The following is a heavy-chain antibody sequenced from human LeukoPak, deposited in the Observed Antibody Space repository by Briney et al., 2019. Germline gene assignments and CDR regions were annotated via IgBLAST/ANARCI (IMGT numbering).Heavy chain of an antibody. CDR2: INHSGST. J-gene: IGHJ4*02. V-gene: IGHV4-34*01. CDR1: GGSFSGYY. Sequence: SETLSLTCAVYGGSFSGYYWSWIRQPPGKGLEWIGEINHSGSTNYNPSLKSRVTISVDTSKNQFSLKLSSVTAADTAVYYCARLRPMESPGSSVDYWGQGTLVTVSS. D-gene: IGHD3-10*01. CDR3: ARLRPMESPGSSVDY.